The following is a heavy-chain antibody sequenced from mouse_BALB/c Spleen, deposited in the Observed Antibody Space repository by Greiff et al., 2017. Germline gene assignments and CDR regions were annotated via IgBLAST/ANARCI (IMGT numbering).Heavy chain of an antibody. CDR2: ISYDGSN. CDR3: ARDAYYGSSLYYFDY. Sequence: DVQLQESGPGLVKPSQSLSLTCSVTGYSITSGYYWNWIRQFPGNKLEWMGYISYDGSNNYNPSLKNRISITRDTSKNQFFLKLNSVTTEDTATYYCARDAYYGSSLYYFDYWGQGTTLTVSS. V-gene: IGHV3-6*02. J-gene: IGHJ2*01. CDR1: GYSITSGYY. D-gene: IGHD1-1*01.